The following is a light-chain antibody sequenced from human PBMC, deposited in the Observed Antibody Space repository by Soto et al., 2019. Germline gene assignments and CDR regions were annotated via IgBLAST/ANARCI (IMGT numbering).Light chain of an antibody. CDR3: QQLNSYLLT. V-gene: IGKV1-9*01. J-gene: IGKJ4*01. CDR2: AAS. Sequence: DIQLTQSPSFLSASVGDRVTITCRASQGISSYLDWYQQKPGKAPNLLIYAASTLESGVPSRFSGSGSGTEFTLTISSLQPEDVATYYCQQLNSYLLTFGGGTKVEIK. CDR1: QGISSY.